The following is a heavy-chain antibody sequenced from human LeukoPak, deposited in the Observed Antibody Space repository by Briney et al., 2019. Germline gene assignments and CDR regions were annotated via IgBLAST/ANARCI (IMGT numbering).Heavy chain of an antibody. D-gene: IGHD6-19*01. V-gene: IGHV4-39*07. CDR2: VSYSGST. J-gene: IGHJ5*02. CDR1: GGSIGSSPNY. CDR3: AKGAGPPWFDP. Sequence: SETLSLTCTVSGGSIGSSPNYWGWVRQPPGRELEWIGSVSYSGSTDYNPSLTSRVTISVDTSKNQLSMKLSSVTAADTAVYYCAKGAGPPWFDPWGQGTLVTVSS.